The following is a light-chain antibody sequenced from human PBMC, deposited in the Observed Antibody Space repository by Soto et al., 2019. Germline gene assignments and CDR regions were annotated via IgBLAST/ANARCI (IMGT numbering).Light chain of an antibody. CDR1: QSVSSSY. J-gene: IGKJ1*01. Sequence: EIVLTQSPGTLSLSPGERATLSCRASQSVSSSYLAWYQQKPGQAPRLLMYGASSRATGISDRFSGSGSGTDFTLTISRLEPEAFAMYYCQQYGDLPRTFGQGTKVEIK. V-gene: IGKV3-20*01. CDR2: GAS. CDR3: QQYGDLPRT.